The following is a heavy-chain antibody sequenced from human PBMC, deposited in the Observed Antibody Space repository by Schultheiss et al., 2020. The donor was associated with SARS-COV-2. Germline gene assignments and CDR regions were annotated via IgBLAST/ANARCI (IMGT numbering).Heavy chain of an antibody. CDR3: ASAGDYGDYVWISY. Sequence: SVKVSCKAFGGTFSSYAISWVRQAPGQGLEWMGGIIPIFGTANYAQKFQGRVTITADKSTSTAYMELSSLRSEDTAVYYCASAGDYGDYVWISYWGQGTLVTVSS. J-gene: IGHJ4*02. V-gene: IGHV1-69*06. CDR2: IIPIFGTA. CDR1: GGTFSSYA. D-gene: IGHD4-17*01.